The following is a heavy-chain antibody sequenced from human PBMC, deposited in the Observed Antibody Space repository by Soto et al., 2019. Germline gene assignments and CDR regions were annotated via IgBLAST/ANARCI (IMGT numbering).Heavy chain of an antibody. CDR2: IYHSGST. CDR3: ARDLRVDSSSKGHYYYYGMDV. J-gene: IGHJ6*02. V-gene: IGHV4-38-2*02. D-gene: IGHD6-6*01. CDR1: GYSISSGYY. Sequence: TLSLTCAVSGYSISSGYYWGWIRQPPGKGLEWIGSIYHSGSTYYNPSLKSRVTISVDTSKNQFSLKLSSVTAADTAVYYCARDLRVDSSSKGHYYYYGMDVWGQGTTVTVSS.